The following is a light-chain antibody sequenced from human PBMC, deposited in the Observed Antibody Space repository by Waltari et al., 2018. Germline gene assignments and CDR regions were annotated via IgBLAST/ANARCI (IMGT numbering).Light chain of an antibody. J-gene: IGLJ1*01. CDR1: SSDVGSYDL. Sequence: QSALTQPASVSGSPGQSITIPCTGTSSDVGSYDLVSWYQQPPGKAPKLIIYEVNSRPPGVSNRFSGSKSGNTASLTISGLQAEDEADYYCCSYAGVDTFYVFGTGTKVTVL. CDR3: CSYAGVDTFYV. CDR2: EVN. V-gene: IGLV2-23*02.